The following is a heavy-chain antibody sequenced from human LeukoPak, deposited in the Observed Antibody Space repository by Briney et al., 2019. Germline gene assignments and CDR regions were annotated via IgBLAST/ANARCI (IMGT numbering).Heavy chain of an antibody. D-gene: IGHD3-22*01. CDR3: ARDSLLVVAMPKPFDY. CDR1: GGSISSSSYF. V-gene: IGHV4-39*07. Sequence: SETLSLTCTVSGGSISSSSYFWGWIRQPPGKGLEWIGSIYHSGSTYYNPSLKSRVTMSVDTSKNQFSLKLSSVTAADTAVYYCARDSLLVVAMPKPFDYWGQGTLVTVSS. CDR2: IYHSGST. J-gene: IGHJ4*02.